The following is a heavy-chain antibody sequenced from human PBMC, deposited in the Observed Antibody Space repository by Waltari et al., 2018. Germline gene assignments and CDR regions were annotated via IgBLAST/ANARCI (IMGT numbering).Heavy chain of an antibody. J-gene: IGHJ4*02. CDR2: ISSNGGST. CDR1: GFTFSSYA. Sequence: EVQLVESGGGLVQPGGSLRLSCAASGFTFSSYAMPWVRHAQGKGLEYVSAISSNGGSTYYADSVKGRFTISRDNSKNTLYLQMGSLRAEDMAVYYCARERSGSYLMGGFDYWGQGTLVTVSS. V-gene: IGHV3-64*07. CDR3: ARERSGSYLMGGFDY. D-gene: IGHD1-26*01.